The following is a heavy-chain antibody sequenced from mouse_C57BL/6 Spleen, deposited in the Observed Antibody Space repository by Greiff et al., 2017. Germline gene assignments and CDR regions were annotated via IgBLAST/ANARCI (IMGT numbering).Heavy chain of an antibody. CDR1: GYSITSGYY. D-gene: IGHD4-1*01. CDR2: ISYDGSN. CDR3: ARDGDLTGWGPVFAY. J-gene: IGHJ3*01. V-gene: IGHV3-6*01. Sequence: EVQLQESGPGLVKPSQSLSLTCSVTGYSITSGYYWNWIRQFPGNKLEWMGYISYDGSNNYNPSLKNRISITRDTSKNQFFLKLNSVTTEDTATYYCARDGDLTGWGPVFAYWGQGTLVTVSA.